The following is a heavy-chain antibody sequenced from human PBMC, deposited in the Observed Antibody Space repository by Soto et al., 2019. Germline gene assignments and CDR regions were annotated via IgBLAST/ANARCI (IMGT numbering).Heavy chain of an antibody. Sequence: PSETLSLTCTVSGGSVSSGSYYWSWIRQPPGERLEWIGYIYYSGSTNHNPSLKSRVSISVDTSKNHFYLKLRSVTAADTAVYYCARDFEVRDPYGNYYYPMDVWGQGTTVTVSS. CDR2: IYYSGST. CDR3: ARDFEVRDPYGNYYYPMDV. D-gene: IGHD3-10*01. V-gene: IGHV4-61*01. J-gene: IGHJ6*02. CDR1: GGSVSSGSYY.